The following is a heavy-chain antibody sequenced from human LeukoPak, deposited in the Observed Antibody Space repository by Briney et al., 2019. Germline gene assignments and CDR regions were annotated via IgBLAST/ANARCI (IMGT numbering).Heavy chain of an antibody. D-gene: IGHD3-10*01. V-gene: IGHV3-23*01. CDR2: ISGSGNGT. Sequence: GGSLRLSCTASGFTFRTYAMNWVRQAPGKGLEWLSGISGSGNGTYYADSVKGRFTISRDNSKNTLYLQMNSLRAEDTAVYYCARAGDFGWLLHFWGQGTLVTVSS. CDR3: ARAGDFGWLLHF. J-gene: IGHJ4*02. CDR1: GFTFRTYA.